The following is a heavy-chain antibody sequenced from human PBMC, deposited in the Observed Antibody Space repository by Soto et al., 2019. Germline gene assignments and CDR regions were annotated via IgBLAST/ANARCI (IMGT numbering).Heavy chain of an antibody. CDR2: ISNAGSGNT. J-gene: IGHJ4*02. D-gene: IGHD3-10*01. CDR3: ARESNHYRDFFRN. Sequence: ASVKVSCKTSGYPFPSFEVHWIRQAPGQRPEWMGGISNAGSGNTKYSQKFQDRLTITGDKRATTVYMALSSLTSEDTATSYCARESNHYRDFFRNWGRGSQVTVSS. V-gene: IGHV1-3*01. CDR1: GYPFPSFE.